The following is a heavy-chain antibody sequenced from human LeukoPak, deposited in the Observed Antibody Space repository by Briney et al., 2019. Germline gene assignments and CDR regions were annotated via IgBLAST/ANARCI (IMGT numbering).Heavy chain of an antibody. CDR1: GDSTSSSDYY. J-gene: IGHJ4*02. D-gene: IGHD4-23*01. Sequence: PSETLSLTCTVSGDSTSSSDYYWGWIRHPRGRGLEWIGSIYYSENTYYNPCLKSRVTVSVDTSRNQFSLKVSSVTAADKAVYYCARRRTATVDFDYWGQGTLVTVSS. CDR3: ARRRTATVDFDY. CDR2: IYYSENT. V-gene: IGHV4-39*01.